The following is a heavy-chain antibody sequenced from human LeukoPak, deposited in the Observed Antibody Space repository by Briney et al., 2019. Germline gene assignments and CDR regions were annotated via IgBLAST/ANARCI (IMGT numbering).Heavy chain of an antibody. V-gene: IGHV5-51*01. CDR1: GYNFATYW. J-gene: IGHJ5*02. CDR2: VYPGDSDT. CDR3: ARHSSSYENWFDP. Sequence: GESLKISCMASGYNFATYWIVWVRQMPGKGLEWMGIVYPGDSDTRYSPSFQGQVTISADKSISTAYLQWSSLKASDTAMYYCARHSSSYENWFDPWGQGTLVTVSS. D-gene: IGHD6-6*01.